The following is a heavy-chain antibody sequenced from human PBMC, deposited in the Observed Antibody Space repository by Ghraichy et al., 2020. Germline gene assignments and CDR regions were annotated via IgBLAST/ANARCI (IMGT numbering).Heavy chain of an antibody. CDR1: GFTFSSYA. CDR3: ALQPSHYFDY. Sequence: GESLNISCAASGFTFSSYAMSWVRQAPGKGLEWVSAISGSGGSTYYADSVKGRFTISRDNSKNTLYLQMNSLRAEDTAVYYCALQPSHYFDYWGQGTLVTVSS. J-gene: IGHJ4*02. CDR2: ISGSGGST. D-gene: IGHD2-15*01. V-gene: IGHV3-23*01.